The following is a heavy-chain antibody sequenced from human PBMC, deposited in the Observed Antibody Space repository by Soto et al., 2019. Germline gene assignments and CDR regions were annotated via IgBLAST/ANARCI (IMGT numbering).Heavy chain of an antibody. CDR3: ARGEREDILVVVGARPGEYGTDI. CDR1: GFTFRNHA. D-gene: IGHD2-15*01. Sequence: QVQLVESGGGVVQPGGSLRLSCAASGFTFRNHAMHWVRQAPGKGLECLAVIAHDGSNAFYRDSVKGRFTVSRVNSKNTLYLYMNSLRAEDTGVYYCARGEREDILVVVGARPGEYGTDIWGQGTTVIVSS. V-gene: IGHV3-30-3*01. CDR2: IAHDGSNA. J-gene: IGHJ6*02.